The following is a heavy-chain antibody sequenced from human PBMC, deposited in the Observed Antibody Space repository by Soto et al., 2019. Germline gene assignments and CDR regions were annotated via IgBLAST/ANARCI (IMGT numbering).Heavy chain of an antibody. CDR3: ARHIAITSTGDWFDP. CDR2: IYYNGNT. Sequence: SETLSLTCTVSGDSISSSSYYWGWIRQPPGKGLEWIGSIYYNGNTYYHPSLKSRITISGDTPKNQFSLKLSSVTAADTAVYYCARHIAITSTGDWFDPWGQGTLVTVSS. D-gene: IGHD2-21*01. CDR1: GDSISSSSYY. J-gene: IGHJ5*02. V-gene: IGHV4-39*01.